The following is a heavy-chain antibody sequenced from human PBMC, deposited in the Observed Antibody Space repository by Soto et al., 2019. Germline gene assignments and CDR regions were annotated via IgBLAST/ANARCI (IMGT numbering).Heavy chain of an antibody. Sequence: QITLKESGPTLVKPTQTLTLTCTFSGISLSTSGVGVGWIRQPPGKALEWLALIYWDDDKRYSPSLKSRLTITKDTSKNQVVLTMTNMDPVDTATYYCAHSVTMVRGVILFDYWGQGTLVTVSS. CDR1: GISLSTSGVG. CDR2: IYWDDDK. CDR3: AHSVTMVRGVILFDY. D-gene: IGHD3-10*01. J-gene: IGHJ4*02. V-gene: IGHV2-5*02.